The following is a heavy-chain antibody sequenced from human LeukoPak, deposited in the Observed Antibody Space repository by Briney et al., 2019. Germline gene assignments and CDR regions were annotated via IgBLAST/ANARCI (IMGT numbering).Heavy chain of an antibody. V-gene: IGHV1-2*02. CDR1: VYMFTAYY. CDR3: ARVNSGYDF. D-gene: IGHD5-12*01. J-gene: IGHJ4*02. CDR2: INPNDGGS. Sequence: ASVKVSFKSSVYMFTAYYIHWLRQAPGQGLEWVGWINPNDGGSRFAQRFQGRVTMTSDTSVTTTYMELTGLRSDDTAIFYCARVNSGYDFWGQGTLVAVSS.